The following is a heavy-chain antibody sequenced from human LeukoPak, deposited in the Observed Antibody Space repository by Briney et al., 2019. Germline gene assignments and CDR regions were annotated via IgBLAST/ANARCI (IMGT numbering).Heavy chain of an antibody. Sequence: ASVKVSCKASGYTFTSYYMHWVRQAPGQGLEWMGIINPSGGSTSYAQKFQGRVTMTRDMSTSTDYMELSSLRSEDTAVYYCARQTYSSSWYGRLDYWGQGTLVTVSS. CDR3: ARQTYSSSWYGRLDY. D-gene: IGHD6-13*01. V-gene: IGHV1-46*01. CDR2: INPSGGST. CDR1: GYTFTSYY. J-gene: IGHJ4*02.